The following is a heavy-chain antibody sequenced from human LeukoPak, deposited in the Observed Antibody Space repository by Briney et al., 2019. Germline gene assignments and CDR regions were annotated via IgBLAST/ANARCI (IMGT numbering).Heavy chain of an antibody. CDR1: GGSFSGYY. V-gene: IGHV4-34*01. CDR3: ARERETYDILTGSMVRNWFDP. J-gene: IGHJ5*02. CDR2: INHRGST. Sequence: SETLSLTCAVYGGSFSGYYWSWIRQPPGKGLEWIGEINHRGSTNYNPSLKSRVTVSLDTSKNQFSLNLSSVTAADTAVYYCARERETYDILTGSMVRNWFDPWGQGTLVTVSS. D-gene: IGHD3-9*01.